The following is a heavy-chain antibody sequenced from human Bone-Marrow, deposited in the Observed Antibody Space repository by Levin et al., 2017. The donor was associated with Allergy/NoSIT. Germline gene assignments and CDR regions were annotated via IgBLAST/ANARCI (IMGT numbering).Heavy chain of an antibody. J-gene: IGHJ6*03. Sequence: SSETLSLTCSVSGGSISSGRYYFTWVRQSAGTGLEWIGRIYTTGSTNYNPSLESRFTISRDTFKKEVYLTLSSVTAADTAVYYCARDRLASLYYYSMDVWGRGTTVIVSS. CDR3: ARDRLASLYYYSMDV. CDR2: IYTTGST. CDR1: GGSISSGRYY. V-gene: IGHV4-61*02.